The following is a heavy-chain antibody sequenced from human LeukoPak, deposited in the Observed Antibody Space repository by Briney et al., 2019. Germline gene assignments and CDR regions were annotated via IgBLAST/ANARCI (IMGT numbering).Heavy chain of an antibody. CDR1: GFTFTHYG. CDR2: LTSSGAST. CDR3: AKDRVSDGILWWST. J-gene: IGHJ5*02. Sequence: GGSLRLSCAASGFTFTHYGMNWVRQAPGKGLEWVSGLTSSGASTYYADSVKGRFTISRDNSKNTVYLQINSLTAEDTAVYYCAKDRVSDGILWWSTWGQGTLVTVSS. V-gene: IGHV3-23*01. D-gene: IGHD2-21*01.